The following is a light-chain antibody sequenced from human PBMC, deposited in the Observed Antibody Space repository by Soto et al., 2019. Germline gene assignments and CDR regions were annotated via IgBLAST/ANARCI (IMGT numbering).Light chain of an antibody. V-gene: IGLV1-40*01. CDR3: QSYDSSLSGWV. CDR1: SSNIGADYD. CDR2: GNS. Sequence: QLVLTQPPSVSGAPGQRVTISCTGSSSNIGADYDVHWYQQLPGTAPKLLIYGNSNRPSGVPDRFSGSKSGTSVSLAITGLQAEDEADYYCQSYDSSLSGWVFGGGTKVTVL. J-gene: IGLJ3*02.